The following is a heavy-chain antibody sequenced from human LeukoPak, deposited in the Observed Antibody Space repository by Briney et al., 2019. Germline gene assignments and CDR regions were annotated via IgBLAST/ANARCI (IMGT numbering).Heavy chain of an antibody. Sequence: SETLSLTCTVSGGSISSSSYYWGWIRQPPGKGLEWIGSIYYSGSTYYNPSLKSRATISVNTSKNQFSLKLSSVTAADTAVYYCAKERRIRWFSPSSDAFDIWGQGTMVTVSS. CDR3: AKERRIRWFSPSSDAFDI. V-gene: IGHV4-39*07. CDR1: GGSISSSSYY. J-gene: IGHJ3*02. D-gene: IGHD3-10*01. CDR2: IYYSGST.